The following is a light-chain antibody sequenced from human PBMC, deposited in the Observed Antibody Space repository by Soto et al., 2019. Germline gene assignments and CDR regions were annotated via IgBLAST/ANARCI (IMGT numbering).Light chain of an antibody. Sequence: IQMTQSPSSLSASVGDGVTITCRASQSINSYLNWYQQKPGKAPELLIYAGSSLQTGVPSRFSGSGSGTDFTLTISSLEPEDFAVYYCQQRSNWPPTFGQGTRLEIK. CDR1: QSINSY. V-gene: IGKV1-39*01. J-gene: IGKJ5*01. CDR3: QQRSNWPPT. CDR2: AGS.